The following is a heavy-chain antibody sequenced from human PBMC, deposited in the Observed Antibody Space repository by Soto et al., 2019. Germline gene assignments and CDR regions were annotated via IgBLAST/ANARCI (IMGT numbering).Heavy chain of an antibody. CDR2: INHSGST. Sequence: TSETLSLTCAVYGGSFSGYYWSWIRQPPGKGLEWIGEINHSGSTNYNPSLKSRVTISVDTSKNQFSLKLSSVTAADTAVYYCARGPRAIVLMVYAMKFDPWGQGTLVTVSS. D-gene: IGHD2-8*01. V-gene: IGHV4-34*01. J-gene: IGHJ5*02. CDR3: ARGPRAIVLMVYAMKFDP. CDR1: GGSFSGYY.